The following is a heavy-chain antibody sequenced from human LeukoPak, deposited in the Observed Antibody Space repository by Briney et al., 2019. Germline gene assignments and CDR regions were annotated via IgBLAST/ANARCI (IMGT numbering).Heavy chain of an antibody. V-gene: IGHV4-59*01. CDR3: ARGYYYDSSGYYPLDY. CDR2: IYYSGST. Sequence: PSETLSLTFTVSGGSISSYYWSWIRQPPGKGLEWIGYIYYSGSTNYNPSLKSRVTISVDTSKNQFSLKLSSVTAADTAVYYCARGYYYDSSGYYPLDYWGQGTLVTVSS. J-gene: IGHJ4*02. D-gene: IGHD3-22*01. CDR1: GGSISSYY.